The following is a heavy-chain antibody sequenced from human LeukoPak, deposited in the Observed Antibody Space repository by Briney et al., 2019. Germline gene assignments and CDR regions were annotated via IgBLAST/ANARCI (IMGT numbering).Heavy chain of an antibody. Sequence: PGGSLRLSCAASGFTFNNAWMNWVRQAPRKGLEWVGRIKSKTDGETTDYAAPVKGRFAVSRDDSKNTLFLQMNSLSTEDTAVYYCTTDRIVSTALKFDYWGQGTLVAVSS. J-gene: IGHJ4*02. V-gene: IGHV3-15*07. CDR3: TTDRIVSTALKFDY. CDR2: IKSKTDGETT. D-gene: IGHD5/OR15-5a*01. CDR1: GFTFNNAW.